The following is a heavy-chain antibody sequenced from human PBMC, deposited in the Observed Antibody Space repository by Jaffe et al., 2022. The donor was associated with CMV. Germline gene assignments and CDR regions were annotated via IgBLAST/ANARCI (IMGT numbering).Heavy chain of an antibody. CDR1: GGSINSYY. J-gene: IGHJ4*02. V-gene: IGHV4-59*12. CDR2: IYYSGST. Sequence: QVQLQESGPGLVKPSETLSLTCTVSGGSINSYYWSWIRQPPGKGMEWIGYIYYSGSTNFNPSLKSRVTISIDTSKNQFSLKLSSVTAADTAVYYCARGRVTIGGVIAFDYWGQGTLVTVSS. D-gene: IGHD3-16*02. CDR3: ARGRVTIGGVIAFDY.